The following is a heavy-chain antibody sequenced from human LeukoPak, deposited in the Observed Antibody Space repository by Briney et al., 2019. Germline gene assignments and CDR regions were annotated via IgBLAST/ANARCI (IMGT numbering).Heavy chain of an antibody. J-gene: IGHJ4*02. CDR3: ARFLAVAGNSFDY. D-gene: IGHD6-19*01. Sequence: PSETLSLTCAVYGGSFSGYYWSWIRQPPGKGLEWIGEINHSGSTNYNPSLKSRVTISVDTSKNQFSLKLSSVTAADTAVYYCARFLAVAGNSFDYWGQGTLVTVSS. CDR1: GGSFSGYY. CDR2: INHSGST. V-gene: IGHV4-34*01.